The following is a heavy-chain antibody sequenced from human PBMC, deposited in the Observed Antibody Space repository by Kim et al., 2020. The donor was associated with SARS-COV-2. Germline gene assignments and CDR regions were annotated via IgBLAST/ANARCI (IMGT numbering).Heavy chain of an antibody. Sequence: GGSLRLSCAASGFTFSSYWMSWVRQAPGKGLEWVANIKQDGSEKYYVDSVKGRFTISRDNAKNSLYLQMNSLRAEDTAVDYCAREDGTMVRGDGNWFDPWGQGTLVTVSS. V-gene: IGHV3-7*01. D-gene: IGHD3-10*01. CDR2: IKQDGSEK. CDR3: AREDGTMVRGDGNWFDP. J-gene: IGHJ5*02. CDR1: GFTFSSYW.